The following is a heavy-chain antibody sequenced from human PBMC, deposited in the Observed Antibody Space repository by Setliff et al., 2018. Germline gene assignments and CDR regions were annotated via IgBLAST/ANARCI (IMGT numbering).Heavy chain of an antibody. CDR2: ISPSGST. CDR3: ARSEGRRDGYNW. D-gene: IGHD5-12*01. Sequence: SETLSLTCSVSGASITSGGFYWTWIRQPAGKGLEWIGHISPSGSTTYNPSVKSRVTISLDTSKNHFSLKLDSVTAADTALYYCARSEGRRDGYNWWGQGTLVTVSS. J-gene: IGHJ4*02. CDR1: GASITSGGFY. V-gene: IGHV4-61*09.